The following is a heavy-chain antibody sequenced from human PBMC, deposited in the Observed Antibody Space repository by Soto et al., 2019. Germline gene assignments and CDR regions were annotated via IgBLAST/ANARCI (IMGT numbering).Heavy chain of an antibody. Sequence: QVQLQESGPGLVKPSETLSLTCTVSGGSIDNSYWSWIRQSPGKGLEWIGYIYYSGSSNYNPSLMSRVSISVDPSKNQFSLKLSSVTAADTVVYYCARHSSTWPIFDYWGQGTLVIVSS. CDR1: GGSIDNSY. CDR2: IYYSGSS. J-gene: IGHJ4*02. D-gene: IGHD2-2*01. CDR3: ARHSSTWPIFDY. V-gene: IGHV4-59*08.